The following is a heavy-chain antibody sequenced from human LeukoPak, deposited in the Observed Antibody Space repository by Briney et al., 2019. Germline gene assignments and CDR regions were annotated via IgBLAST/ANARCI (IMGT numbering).Heavy chain of an antibody. J-gene: IGHJ3*02. CDR2: IQYDGSNK. Sequence: GGSLRLSCAASGFTFSSYGMHWVRQAPGKGLEWVAFIQYDGSNKFYADSVKGRFTISRDNAKNSLYLQMNSLRAEDTAVYYCARVMRGAFDIWGQGTMVTVSS. CDR3: ARVMRGAFDI. D-gene: IGHD3-10*01. CDR1: GFTFSSYG. V-gene: IGHV3-30*02.